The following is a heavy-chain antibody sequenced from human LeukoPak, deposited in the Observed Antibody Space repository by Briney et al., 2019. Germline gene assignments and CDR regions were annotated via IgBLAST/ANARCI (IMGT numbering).Heavy chain of an antibody. J-gene: IGHJ4*02. CDR2: IYYSRQT. Sequence: SETLSLTCTVSGASVTSSSYYWSWIRQPPGQGLEWIAYIYYSRQTTYNPSLKSRVTISADTSKNQFSLRLSSVTAADTAVYYCASGWAPRAHLDLSHWGQGTLVTVSS. CDR1: GASVTSSSYY. CDR3: ASGWAPRAHLDLSH. V-gene: IGHV4-61*01. D-gene: IGHD3/OR15-3a*01.